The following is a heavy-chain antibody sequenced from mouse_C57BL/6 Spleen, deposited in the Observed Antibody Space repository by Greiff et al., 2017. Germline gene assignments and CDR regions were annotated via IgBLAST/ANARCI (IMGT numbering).Heavy chain of an antibody. CDR3: TRGDYGSSLYAMDY. CDR2: ISSGGDYI. CDR1: GFTFSSYA. J-gene: IGHJ4*01. Sequence: EVQVVESGEGLVKPGGSLKLSCAASGFTFSSYAMSWVRQTPEKRLEWVAYISSGGDYIYYADTVKGRFTISRDNARNTLSLQMSSLKSEDTAMYYCTRGDYGSSLYAMDYWGQGTSVTVSS. D-gene: IGHD1-1*01. V-gene: IGHV5-9-1*02.